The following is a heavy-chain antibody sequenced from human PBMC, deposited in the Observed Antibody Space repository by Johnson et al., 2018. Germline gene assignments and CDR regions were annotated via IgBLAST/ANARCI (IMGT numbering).Heavy chain of an antibody. J-gene: IGHJ6*02. CDR3: ARDRFSGGLQPYYYGMDV. V-gene: IGHV4-31*03. CDR1: GGSISSGGYY. Sequence: QVQLQESGPGLVKPSQTLSLTCTFSGGSISSGGYYWSWIRQHPGKGLEWIGYIYYSGSTFYNPSLQSRVTISVDKSKNQFSLKLSTVTAAETAVDYFARDRFSGGLQPYYYGMDVWGQGTTVTVSS. D-gene: IGHD2-8*02. CDR2: IYYSGST.